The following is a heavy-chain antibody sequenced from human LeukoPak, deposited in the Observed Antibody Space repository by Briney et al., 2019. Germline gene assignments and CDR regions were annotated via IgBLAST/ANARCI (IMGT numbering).Heavy chain of an antibody. CDR3: ARADCSGSTCYLRRSWFDP. Sequence: GGSPRLSCAASGFTFSSFDMNWVRQAPGKGLEWVSSISTSSRYIYYRDSVKGRFTISRDDAKNSLYLQMNSLRVEDTAVYYCARADCSGSTCYLRRSWFDPWGQGTLVTVSS. V-gene: IGHV3-21*01. J-gene: IGHJ5*02. CDR2: ISTSSRYI. D-gene: IGHD2-2*01. CDR1: GFTFSSFD.